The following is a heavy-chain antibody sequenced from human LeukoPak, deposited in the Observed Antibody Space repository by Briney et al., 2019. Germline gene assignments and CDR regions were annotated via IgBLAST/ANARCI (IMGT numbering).Heavy chain of an antibody. V-gene: IGHV4-59*01. CDR2: IYYSGST. Sequence: SETLSLTCTVSRGSISSYYWSWIRQPPGKGLEWIGYIYYSGSTNYNPSLKSRVTISVDTSKNQFSLKLSSVTAADTAVYYCARASYDILTGSINFDYWGQGTLVTVSS. CDR1: RGSISSYY. D-gene: IGHD3-9*01. CDR3: ARASYDILTGSINFDY. J-gene: IGHJ4*02.